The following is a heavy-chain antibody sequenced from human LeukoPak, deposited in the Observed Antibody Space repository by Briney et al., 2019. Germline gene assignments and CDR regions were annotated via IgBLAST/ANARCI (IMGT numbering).Heavy chain of an antibody. Sequence: ASVKVSCKASGYTFTGYYMHWVRQAPGQGLEWMGWINPNSGGTNYEQKFQGRVTMTRDTSISTAYMELSRLRSDDTAVYYCAREEMATIGIDYWGQGTLVTVSS. CDR2: INPNSGGT. D-gene: IGHD5-24*01. V-gene: IGHV1-2*02. J-gene: IGHJ4*02. CDR3: AREEMATIGIDY. CDR1: GYTFTGYY.